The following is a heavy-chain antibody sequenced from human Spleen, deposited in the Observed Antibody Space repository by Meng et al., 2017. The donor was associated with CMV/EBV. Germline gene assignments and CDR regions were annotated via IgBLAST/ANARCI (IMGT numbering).Heavy chain of an antibody. Sequence: VQLQGSGPGLVQPSETLSPSCAVNGGSLSGAYWNWIRQPPGKGLEWIGEIIHGGSPSYNPSLKSRVTISIDTSKNQLSLMLSSVTAADTAVYYCARRPTGIDYWGQGTLVTVSS. D-gene: IGHD2-8*02. J-gene: IGHJ4*02. CDR1: GGSLSGAY. CDR3: ARRPTGIDY. CDR2: IIHGGSP. V-gene: IGHV4-34*12.